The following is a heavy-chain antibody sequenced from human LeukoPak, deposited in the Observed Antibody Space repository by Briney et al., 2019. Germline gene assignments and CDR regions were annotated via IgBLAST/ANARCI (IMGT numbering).Heavy chain of an antibody. D-gene: IGHD2-8*01. CDR2: ISSSTSYI. Sequence: GSLRLSCAASGFTFSSYSMNWVRQAPGKGLEWVSFISSSTSYISYAGSVKGRFTISRDNAKSSLWLQMNSLRAEDTAVYYCARATNGRFDIWGQGTMVTVSS. CDR1: GFTFSSYS. V-gene: IGHV3-21*01. J-gene: IGHJ3*02. CDR3: ARATNGRFDI.